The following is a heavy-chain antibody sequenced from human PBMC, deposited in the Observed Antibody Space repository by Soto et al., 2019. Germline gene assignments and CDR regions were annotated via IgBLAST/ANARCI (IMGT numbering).Heavy chain of an antibody. CDR2: IYYSGST. Sequence: SETLSLTCAVSGGSIRSYYLSWIRQPPGKGLEWIGYIYYSGSTNYNPSLKSRVTISVDTSKNQFSLKLTSVTAADTAVYYCARSRYTSGWWTPPFDYWGQGTLVTVSS. CDR1: GGSIRSYY. J-gene: IGHJ4*02. D-gene: IGHD6-19*01. CDR3: ARSRYTSGWWTPPFDY. V-gene: IGHV4-59*01.